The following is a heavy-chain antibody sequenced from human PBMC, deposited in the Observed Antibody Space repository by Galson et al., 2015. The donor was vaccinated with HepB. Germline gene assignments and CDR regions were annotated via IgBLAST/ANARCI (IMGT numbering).Heavy chain of an antibody. CDR1: GGSFSGYY. V-gene: IGHV4-34*01. CDR3: AESKYYYDSSGYAY. Sequence: DTLSLTCAVYGGSFSGYYWSWIRQPPGKGLEWIGEINHSGSTNYNPSLKSRVTISVDTSKNQFSLKLSSVTAADTAVYYCAESKYYYDSSGYAYWGQGTLVTVSS. CDR2: INHSGST. D-gene: IGHD3-22*01. J-gene: IGHJ4*02.